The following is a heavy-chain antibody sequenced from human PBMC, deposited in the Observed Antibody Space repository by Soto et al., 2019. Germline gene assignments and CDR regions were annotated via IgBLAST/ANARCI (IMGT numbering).Heavy chain of an antibody. Sequence: LRLSCAASGFTFSSYAMSWVRQAPGKGLEWVSAISGSGGSTYYADSVKGRFTISRDNSKNTLYLQMNSLRAEDTAVYYCAEEELYYYGMDVWGQGTTVTVSS. CDR2: ISGSGGST. CDR3: AEEELYYYGMDV. CDR1: GFTFSSYA. J-gene: IGHJ6*02. D-gene: IGHD1-26*01. V-gene: IGHV3-23*01.